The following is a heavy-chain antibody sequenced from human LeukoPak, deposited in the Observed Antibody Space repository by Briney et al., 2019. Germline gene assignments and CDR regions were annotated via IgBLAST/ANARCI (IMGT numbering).Heavy chain of an antibody. V-gene: IGHV3-74*01. CDR3: APDMRNLGFDP. J-gene: IGHJ5*02. CDR1: GLTLSNYW. Sequence: GGSLRLSCAASGLTLSNYWMHWVRQAPGKGLVWVSRINSDGSTTTYADSVKGRFTISRDNAKNTLYLQMNSLRAEDTAVYYCAPDMRNLGFDPWGQGTLVTVSS. D-gene: IGHD7-27*01. CDR2: INSDGSTT.